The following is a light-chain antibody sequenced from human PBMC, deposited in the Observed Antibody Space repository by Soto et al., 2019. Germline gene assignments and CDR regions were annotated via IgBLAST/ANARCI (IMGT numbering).Light chain of an antibody. CDR2: GNS. Sequence: LPRPPAMSGCPGQRDTISCTGGSSNIGSGYDVHWYQQLPGTAPKLLIYGNSNRPSGVPDRFSGSKSGTSASLAITGLQPEDEAVYYWQFFVFTHTGSNYVYGISSNVT. J-gene: IGLJ1*01. V-gene: IGLV1-40*01. CDR3: QFFVFTHTGSNYV. CDR1: SSNIGSGYD.